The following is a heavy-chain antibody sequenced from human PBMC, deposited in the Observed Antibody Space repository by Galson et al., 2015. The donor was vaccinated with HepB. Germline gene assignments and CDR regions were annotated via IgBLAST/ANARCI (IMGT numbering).Heavy chain of an antibody. D-gene: IGHD3-9*01. CDR1: GDSVSSNTAG. Sequence: CAISGDSVSSNTAGWNWIRQSPLRGLEWLGRTYYRSKWYNDYAVSVKSRMTINPDTSKNQFSLQLKSVTPEDPAVYYCAREQSYHDILTGSYSAPYDPWGQGTLVTVSS. J-gene: IGHJ5*02. CDR3: AREQSYHDILTGSYSAPYDP. CDR2: TYYRSKWYN. V-gene: IGHV6-1*01.